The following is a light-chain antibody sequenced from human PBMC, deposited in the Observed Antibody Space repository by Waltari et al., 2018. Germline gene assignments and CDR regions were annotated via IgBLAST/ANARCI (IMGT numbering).Light chain of an antibody. CDR3: VSWDDSLNGFYV. V-gene: IGLV1-44*01. CDR1: SSNIGSNS. Sequence: QSVLTQPPSASGTPGQRVTISCSGSSSNIGSNSVTWYQQLPGTAPKLLIYRNNGRPSWVPDLFFGSKSGPSASLAISGLQSEDEADYYCVSWDDSLNGFYVFGTGTNVAVL. CDR2: RNN. J-gene: IGLJ1*01.